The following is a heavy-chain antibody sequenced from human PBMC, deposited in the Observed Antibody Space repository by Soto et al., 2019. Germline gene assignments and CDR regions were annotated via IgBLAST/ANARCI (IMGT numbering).Heavy chain of an antibody. D-gene: IGHD3-22*01. CDR3: ARDQYYYDSSGHYGAFDI. V-gene: IGHV1-46*01. Sequence: QVQLVQSGAEVKKPGASVKVSCKASGYTFTSYYMHWVRQAPGQGLEWMGIINPSGGSTSYAQKFQGRVTMTRDTSTSTVYMELSRLRSEDTAVYYCARDQYYYDSSGHYGAFDIWGQGTMVTVSS. J-gene: IGHJ3*02. CDR2: INPSGGST. CDR1: GYTFTSYY.